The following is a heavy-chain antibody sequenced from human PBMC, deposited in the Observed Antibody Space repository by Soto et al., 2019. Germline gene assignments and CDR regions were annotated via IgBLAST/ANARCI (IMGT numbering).Heavy chain of an antibody. CDR1: GISFSTYA. V-gene: IGHV3-48*01. CDR3: AVDYYYMDV. Sequence: GGSLRLSCAASGISFSTYAMNWVRQAPGKGLEWVSYISSGSSTIYYAESVKGRFTISRDNAKKCLFLQMNSLRAEDTAVYYCAVDYYYMDVWGKGTTVTVSS. CDR2: ISSGSSTI. J-gene: IGHJ6*03.